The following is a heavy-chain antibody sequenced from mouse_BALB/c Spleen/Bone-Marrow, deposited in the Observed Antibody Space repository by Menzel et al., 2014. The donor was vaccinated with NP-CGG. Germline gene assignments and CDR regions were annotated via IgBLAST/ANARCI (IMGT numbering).Heavy chain of an antibody. Sequence: QVQLQQPGAELAKPGASVKMSCKASGYTFTSYWMHWVKQRLGQGLEWIGYINPSTGYTEYNQKFKDKATLTADKSSSTAYMQLSSLTSEDSAVYYCARHYRYYFDYWGQGTTLTVSS. CDR1: GYTFTSYW. V-gene: IGHV1-7*01. D-gene: IGHD2-14*01. CDR3: ARHYRYYFDY. J-gene: IGHJ2*01. CDR2: INPSTGYT.